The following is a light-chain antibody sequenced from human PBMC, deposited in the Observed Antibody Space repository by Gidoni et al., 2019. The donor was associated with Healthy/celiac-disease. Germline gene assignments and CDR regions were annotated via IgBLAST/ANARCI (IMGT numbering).Light chain of an antibody. CDR1: KFGDKY. J-gene: IGLJ2*01. CDR2: QDS. V-gene: IGLV3-1*01. Sequence: SYALTPPPSVSVSPGQTASITCSGDKFGDKYACWYQQKPGQSPVRVTYQDSKRPSGIPERFSGSNSGNTATLTISGTQAMDEADYYCQAWDSSTAVFGGGTKLTVL. CDR3: QAWDSSTAV.